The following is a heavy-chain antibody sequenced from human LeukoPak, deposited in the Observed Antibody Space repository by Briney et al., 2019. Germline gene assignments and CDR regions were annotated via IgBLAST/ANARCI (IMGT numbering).Heavy chain of an antibody. Sequence: ASVKVSCKASGYTFTSYYMHWVRQAPGHGLEWLGWMNAKTGATSSAQKFPGRVTMTRDTSSSTAYMELSSLRSADTAVYYCASEYKYDSSGANAFDIWGQGTMVTVSS. V-gene: IGHV1-2*02. J-gene: IGHJ3*02. CDR1: GYTFTSYY. CDR2: MNAKTGAT. CDR3: ASEYKYDSSGANAFDI. D-gene: IGHD3-22*01.